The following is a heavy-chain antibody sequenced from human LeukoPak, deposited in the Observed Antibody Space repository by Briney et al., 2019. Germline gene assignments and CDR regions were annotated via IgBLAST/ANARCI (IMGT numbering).Heavy chain of an antibody. Sequence: SETLSLTFAVYGGSFSGYYWSWIRQPPGKGLEWIGEINHSGSTNYNPSLKSRVTISVDTSKNQFSLKLSSVTAADTAVYYCAGTGRNYDFWSCYYTGIKFDYWGQGTLVTVSS. J-gene: IGHJ4*02. CDR1: GGSFSGYY. V-gene: IGHV4-34*01. D-gene: IGHD3-3*01. CDR3: AGTGRNYDFWSCYYTGIKFDY. CDR2: INHSGST.